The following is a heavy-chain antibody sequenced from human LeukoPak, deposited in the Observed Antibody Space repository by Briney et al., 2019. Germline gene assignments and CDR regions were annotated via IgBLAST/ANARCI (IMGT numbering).Heavy chain of an antibody. CDR1: GFTFSDYY. D-gene: IGHD3-10*01. CDR3: ASRVASNYYGSGSHPADY. J-gene: IGHJ4*02. Sequence: KTGGSLRLSCAASGFTFSDYYMSWIRQAPRKGLEWVSYVSSSGSTIYYADSVKGRFTISRDNAKNSLYLQMNSLRAEDTAVYYCASRVASNYYGSGSHPADYWGQGTQVTVSS. V-gene: IGHV3-11*04. CDR2: VSSSGSTI.